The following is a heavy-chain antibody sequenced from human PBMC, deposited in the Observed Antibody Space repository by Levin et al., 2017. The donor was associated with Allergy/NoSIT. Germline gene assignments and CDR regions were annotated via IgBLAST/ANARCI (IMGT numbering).Heavy chain of an antibody. V-gene: IGHV4-61*02. CDR3: ARDLEGFSGYKPYCYTDV. D-gene: IGHD5-12*01. CDR1: FSSLLLFFSY. Sequence: LSLPFLFSFSSLLLFFSYWSWIRQPAGEGLEWIGRIYVTGSTTYSPSLKSRVTLSLSRSKDQVSLKINSVTAADTAVYYCARDLEGFSGYKPYCYTDVWGKGTTVTVSS. J-gene: IGHJ6*03. CDR2: IYVTGST.